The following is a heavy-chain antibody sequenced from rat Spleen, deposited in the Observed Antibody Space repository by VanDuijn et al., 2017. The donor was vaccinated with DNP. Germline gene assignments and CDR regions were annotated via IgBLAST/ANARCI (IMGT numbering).Heavy chain of an antibody. CDR2: ISYDGHRT. J-gene: IGHJ4*01. CDR1: GFIFSDYA. CDR3: AILQWSGYSTLGA. D-gene: IGHD1-1*01. Sequence: EVQLVETGGGLVQPGRSLKLSCAASGFIFSDYAMVWVRQAPKRGLEWVATISYDGHRTYYRDSVKGRFTIPRNNARSNLYLQMERLRSEGTATYYCAILQWSGYSTLGAWGQGTSVTVSS. V-gene: IGHV5-17*01.